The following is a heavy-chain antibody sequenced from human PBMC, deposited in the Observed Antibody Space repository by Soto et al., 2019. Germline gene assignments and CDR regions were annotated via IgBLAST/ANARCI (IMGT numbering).Heavy chain of an antibody. CDR1: GFTFTDYA. D-gene: IGHD4-17*01. J-gene: IGHJ4*02. CDR2: ISYDGSNK. CDR3: ARRMRDYGGSDY. Sequence: QVQLVESGGGVVQPGRSLTLSCAASGFTFTDYAVHWVRQAPGKGLEWVAIISYDGSNKYYADSVKGRFTISRDNSKNTLFLQINSLRPEDTAVDYCARRMRDYGGSDYWGQGTLVTVSS. V-gene: IGHV3-30-3*01.